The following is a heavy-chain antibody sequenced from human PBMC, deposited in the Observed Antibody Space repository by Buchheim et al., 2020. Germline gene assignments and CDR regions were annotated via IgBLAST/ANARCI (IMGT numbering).Heavy chain of an antibody. CDR1: GFTFSSYS. CDR2: ISSSSSYI. Sequence: EVQLVESGGGLVKPGGSLRLSCAASGFTFSSYSMNWVRQAPGKGLEWVSSISSSSSYIYYAYSVKGRFTISRDNANTLLYLQMNSLRAEDTAVYYCATWNTLYGMDVWGQGTT. V-gene: IGHV3-21*01. J-gene: IGHJ6*02. D-gene: IGHD1/OR15-1a*01. CDR3: ATWNTLYGMDV.